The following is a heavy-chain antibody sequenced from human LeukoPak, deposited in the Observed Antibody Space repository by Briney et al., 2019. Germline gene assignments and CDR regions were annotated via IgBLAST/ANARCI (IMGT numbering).Heavy chain of an antibody. CDR1: GYTFTGYY. Sequence: ASVKVSRKTSGYTFTGYYMHWVRQAPGQGLEWMGWINPNSGGTNYAQNFQGRVTITRDTSISTAYMELNRLRSDDTAVYYCARYLCAAAGIFDYWGQGTLVTVSS. CDR2: INPNSGGT. D-gene: IGHD6-13*01. J-gene: IGHJ4*02. CDR3: ARYLCAAAGIFDY. V-gene: IGHV1-2*02.